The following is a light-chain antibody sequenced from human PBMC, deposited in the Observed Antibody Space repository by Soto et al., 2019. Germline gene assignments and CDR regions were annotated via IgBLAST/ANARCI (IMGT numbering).Light chain of an antibody. V-gene: IGKV1-6*01. CDR3: LQDYHYPRT. J-gene: IGKJ1*01. CDR2: AAS. CDR1: QSISGW. Sequence: IQMTQSPSTLSASVGDRVTITCRASQSISGWLAWYQQKPGTAPKVLIYAASSLQSGVPSRFSGSGSGTDFTLTISSLQPEDFATYYCLQDYHYPRTFGQGTRVEIK.